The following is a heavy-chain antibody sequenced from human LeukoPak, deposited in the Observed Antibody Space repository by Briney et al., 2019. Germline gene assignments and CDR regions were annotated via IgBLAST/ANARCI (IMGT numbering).Heavy chain of an antibody. CDR1: GYTFTGYY. J-gene: IGHJ5*02. CDR2: INPNSGGT. D-gene: IGHD3-16*02. CDR3: AREYDYVWGSYLSTNGFDP. V-gene: IGHV1-2*02. Sequence: ASVKVSCKASGYTFTGYYMHWVRQAPGQGLEWMGWINPNSGGTNYAQKFQGRVTMTRDTSISTAYMELSRLRSDDTAVYYCAREYDYVWGSYLSTNGFDPWGQGTLVTVSS.